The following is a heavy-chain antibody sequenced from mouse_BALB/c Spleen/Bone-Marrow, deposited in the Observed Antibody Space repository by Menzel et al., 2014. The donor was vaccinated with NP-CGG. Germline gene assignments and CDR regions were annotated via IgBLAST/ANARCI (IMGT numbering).Heavy chain of an antibody. D-gene: IGHD1-1*01. Sequence: EVKLQESGAELVKPGASVKLSCTASGFNIKDTYMHWVKQRPEQGLEWIGRIDPANVNTKYDPKFQGKVTITADTSSNTAYLQLSSLTSEDTAVYYCASYVYGYYFDYWGQGTTLTVSS. V-gene: IGHV14-3*02. CDR2: IDPANVNT. CDR1: GFNIKDTY. CDR3: ASYVYGYYFDY. J-gene: IGHJ2*01.